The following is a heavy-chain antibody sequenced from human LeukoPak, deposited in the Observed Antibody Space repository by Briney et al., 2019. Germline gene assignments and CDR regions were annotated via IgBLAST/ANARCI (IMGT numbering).Heavy chain of an antibody. Sequence: SETLSLTCTVSGGSISSSSYYWGWIRQPPGKGLEWIGSIYYSGSTYYNPSLKSRVTISVDTSKNQFSLKLSSVTAADTAVYYCARRFRGMMGSSPYWGQGTLVTVSS. CDR3: ARRFRGMMGSSPY. CDR1: GGSISSSSYY. CDR2: IYYSGST. J-gene: IGHJ4*02. V-gene: IGHV4-39*01. D-gene: IGHD1-26*01.